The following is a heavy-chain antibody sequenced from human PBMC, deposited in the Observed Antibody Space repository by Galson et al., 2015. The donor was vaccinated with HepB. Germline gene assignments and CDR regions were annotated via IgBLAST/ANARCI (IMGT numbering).Heavy chain of an antibody. CDR2: TYYRSKWYN. V-gene: IGHV6-1*01. CDR1: GDSVSTNSVA. CDR3: ARVYAGHFDY. D-gene: IGHD2-8*01. J-gene: IGHJ4*02. Sequence: CAISGDSVSTNSVAWNWIRQSPSRGLEWLGGTYYRSKWYNEYAASVKSRITINPDTSKNQFSLQLNSVTPKDTAVYFCARVYAGHFDYWGQGTLVTVSS.